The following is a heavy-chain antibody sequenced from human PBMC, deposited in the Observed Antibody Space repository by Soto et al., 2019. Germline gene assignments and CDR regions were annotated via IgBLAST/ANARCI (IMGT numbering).Heavy chain of an antibody. D-gene: IGHD2-2*01. Sequence: GSLRLSCAASGFTFSRYSMNWVRQAPGKGLEWVSYISSSSNSIYYADSVKGRFTISRDNAKNSLHLQMNSLKIEDTAVYYCTTDSYSSITIVRFDYWGHGTLVTVSS. V-gene: IGHV3-48*01. CDR2: ISSSSNSI. J-gene: IGHJ4*01. CDR1: GFTFSRYS. CDR3: TTDSYSSITIVRFDY.